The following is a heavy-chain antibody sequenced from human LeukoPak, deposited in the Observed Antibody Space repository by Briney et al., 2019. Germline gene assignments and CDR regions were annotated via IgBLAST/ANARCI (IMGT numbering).Heavy chain of an antibody. J-gene: IGHJ4*02. CDR2: ILPDGRDT. V-gene: IGHV1-2*02. CDR3: SGRYGPGPV. Sequence: GASVKVSCKASGYTFAAYHIHWVRQAPGQGLEWMGWILPDGRDTKYSQKFQDRLTLTTDTSTNTAYMELSRLIPDDTAVYYCSGRYGPGPVWGQGTLISASP. D-gene: IGHD3-10*01. CDR1: GYTFAAYH.